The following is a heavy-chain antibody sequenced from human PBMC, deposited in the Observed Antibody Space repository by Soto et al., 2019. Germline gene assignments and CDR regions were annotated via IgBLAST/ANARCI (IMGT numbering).Heavy chain of an antibody. V-gene: IGHV3-30*18. CDR2: IIYDGSTK. J-gene: IGHJ4*02. CDR1: GFTFSSYG. Sequence: QVQLVESGGGVVQPGRSLRLSCAASGFTFSSYGMHWVRQAPGNGLEWVAVIIYDGSTKDYADSVKGRFTISRDNSKSTLYLQMNSLRAEDTAVYYCAKDRMGAGVRGYFDYGGQGTLVTVSS. D-gene: IGHD3-10*01. CDR3: AKDRMGAGVRGYFDY.